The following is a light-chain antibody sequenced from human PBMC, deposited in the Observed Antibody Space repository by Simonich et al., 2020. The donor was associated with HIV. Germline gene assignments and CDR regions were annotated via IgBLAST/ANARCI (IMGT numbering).Light chain of an antibody. CDR2: DAS. V-gene: IGKV3-11*01. CDR1: QSVSSH. J-gene: IGKJ4*01. Sequence: EIVLTQSPATLSLSPGERATLSCRASQSVSSHLAWYQQTPGQAPRLLLYDASNRATGIPARCSGSGSGTDFTLTISSLEPEDFAVYYCQQRSNWPLTFGGGTKVEIK. CDR3: QQRSNWPLT.